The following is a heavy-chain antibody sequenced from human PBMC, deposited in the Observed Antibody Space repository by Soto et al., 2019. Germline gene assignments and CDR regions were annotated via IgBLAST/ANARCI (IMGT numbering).Heavy chain of an antibody. CDR2: IIPILGIA. CDR1: GCTFSSYT. V-gene: IGHV1-69*02. J-gene: IGHJ3*02. D-gene: IGHD3-10*01. Sequence: QVQLVQSGAEVKKPGSSVKVSCKASGCTFSSYTISWVRQAPGQGLEWMGRIIPILGIANYAQKFQGRVTITADTSTSTAYMELSSLRSEDTAVYYCARAPPNRFGLSCSYAFDIWGQGTMVTVSS. CDR3: ARAPPNRFGLSCSYAFDI.